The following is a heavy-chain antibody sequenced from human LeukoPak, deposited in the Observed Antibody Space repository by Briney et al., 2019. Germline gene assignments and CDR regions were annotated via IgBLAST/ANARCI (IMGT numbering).Heavy chain of an antibody. CDR1: GFTFRNYA. CDR2: ISSSGGAA. CDR3: ARASSGWYLFDY. D-gene: IGHD6-19*01. Sequence: GSLRLSCAASGFTFRNYAMTWVRQAPGKGLEWVSAISSSGGAAYYVDSVRGRFTMSRDNSKDTLYLQMNSLRAEDTAVYYCARASSGWYLFDYWGQGTLVTVSS. J-gene: IGHJ4*02. V-gene: IGHV3-23*01.